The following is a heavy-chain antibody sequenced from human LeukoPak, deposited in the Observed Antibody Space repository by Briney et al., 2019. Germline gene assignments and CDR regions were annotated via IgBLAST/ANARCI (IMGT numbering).Heavy chain of an antibody. CDR3: ARVRGYCSGGSCSGYYFDY. Sequence: ASVKVSCKASGGTFSSYAISWVRQAPGQGLEWMGGIIPIFGTANYAQKFQGRVTITADESTGTAYMELSSPRSEDTAVYYCARVRGYCSGGSCSGYYFDYWGQGTLVTVSS. J-gene: IGHJ4*02. D-gene: IGHD2-15*01. CDR1: GGTFSSYA. V-gene: IGHV1-69*01. CDR2: IIPIFGTA.